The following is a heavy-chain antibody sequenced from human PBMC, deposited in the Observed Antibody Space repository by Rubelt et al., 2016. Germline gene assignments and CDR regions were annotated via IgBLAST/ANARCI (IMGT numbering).Heavy chain of an antibody. J-gene: IGHJ5*02. CDR1: GFSLTTSGVG. D-gene: IGHD1-14*01. V-gene: IGHV2-5*02. Sequence: QITLKESGPTLVKPTQTLTLTCTFSGFSLTTSGVGVGWIRQPPGKALEWLALIYWDNDKRYSPSLRNRLTITKDTSKNQVVLTMSNIDPVDAATYYCVYRITGYGNWNSGWFDPWGQGTLVTVSS. CDR3: VYRITGYGNWNSGWFDP. CDR2: IYWDNDK.